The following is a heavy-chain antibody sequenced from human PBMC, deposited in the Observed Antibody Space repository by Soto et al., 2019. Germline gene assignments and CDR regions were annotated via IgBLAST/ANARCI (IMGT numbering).Heavy chain of an antibody. CDR1: GGSISSYY. V-gene: IGHV4-59*08. CDR2: IYYSGST. CDR3: ARASFYDSSDYFDY. Sequence: SETLSLTCTVSGGSISSYYWSWILQPPGKGLEWIGYIYYSGSTNYNPSLKSRVTISVDTSKNQFSLKLSSVTAADTAVYYCARASFYDSSDYFDYWGQGTLVTVSS. D-gene: IGHD3-22*01. J-gene: IGHJ4*02.